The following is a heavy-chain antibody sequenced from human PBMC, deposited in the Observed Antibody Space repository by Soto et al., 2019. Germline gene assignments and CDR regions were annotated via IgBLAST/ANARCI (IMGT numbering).Heavy chain of an antibody. J-gene: IGHJ4*02. CDR2: IWYDGSNK. CDR1: GFTFSSYG. V-gene: IGHV3-33*01. Sequence: GGSLRLSCAASGFTFSSYGMHWVRQAPGKGLEWVAVIWYDGSNKYYADSVKGRFTISRDNSKNTLYLQMNSLRAEDTAVYYCVIFHYGPGSYWVRSPPFDYWGQGTLVTVSS. D-gene: IGHD3-10*01. CDR3: VIFHYGPGSYWVRSPPFDY.